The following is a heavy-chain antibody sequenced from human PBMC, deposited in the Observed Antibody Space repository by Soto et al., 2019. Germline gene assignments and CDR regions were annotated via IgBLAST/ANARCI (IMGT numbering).Heavy chain of an antibody. Sequence: QVQLVQSGAEVKKPGASVKVSCKASGYTFTGYYMHWVRQAPGQGLEWMGWINPNSGGTNYAQKFQGRVTMTRDTSISTAYMELSRLRSDDTAVYYCAREGGSSGYDTHWFDPWGQGTLVTVSS. J-gene: IGHJ5*02. CDR3: AREGGSSGYDTHWFDP. V-gene: IGHV1-2*02. CDR2: INPNSGGT. CDR1: GYTFTGYY. D-gene: IGHD5-12*01.